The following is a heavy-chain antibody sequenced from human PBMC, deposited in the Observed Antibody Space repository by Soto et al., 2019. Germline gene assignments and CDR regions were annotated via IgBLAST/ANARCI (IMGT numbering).Heavy chain of an antibody. D-gene: IGHD3-22*01. V-gene: IGHV3-30-3*01. CDR2: ISSDGSNQ. CDR1: GFIFSRYP. CDR3: AREVGGYYDSSGSHTNFDY. Sequence: PGGSLRLSCAASGFIFSRYPMHWVRQAPGKGLEWVAVISSDGSNQYYADSVKGRFTISRDNSKNTLYVQMNSLRAEDTAVYYCAREVGGYYDSSGSHTNFDYWGQGTLVPVSS. J-gene: IGHJ4*02.